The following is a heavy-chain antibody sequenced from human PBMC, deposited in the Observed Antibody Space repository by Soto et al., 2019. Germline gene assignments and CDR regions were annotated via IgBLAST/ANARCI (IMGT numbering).Heavy chain of an antibody. CDR3: ARDPVNYYGSWTYGMDV. J-gene: IGHJ6*02. CDR2: IGYDGSNK. D-gene: IGHD3-10*01. V-gene: IGHV3-30-3*01. Sequence: QVQLVESGGGVVQPGRSLRLSCAASRLTLSRFAMHWVRQAPGKGLEWVAVIGYDGSNKDYADSVKGRFTISRDNSKNTLYLQMNSLRPEDTAVYYCARDPVNYYGSWTYGMDVWGQGTTVTVSS. CDR1: RLTLSRFA.